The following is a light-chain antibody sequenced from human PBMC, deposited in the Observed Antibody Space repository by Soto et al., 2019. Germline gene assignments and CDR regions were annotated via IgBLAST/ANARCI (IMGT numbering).Light chain of an antibody. CDR2: EVS. CDR1: SRDVGGYNY. J-gene: IGLJ1*01. CDR3: SSYTSSSTQV. Sequence: QSALTQPASVSGSPGQSITISCTGTSRDVGGYNYVSWYQQHPGKAPKLMIYEVSNRPSGVSNRFSGSKSGNTASLTISGLQAEDEADYYCSSYTSSSTQVFXTGTKVTVL. V-gene: IGLV2-14*01.